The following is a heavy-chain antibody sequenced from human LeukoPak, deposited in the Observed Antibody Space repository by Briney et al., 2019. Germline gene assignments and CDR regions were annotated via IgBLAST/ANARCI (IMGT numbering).Heavy chain of an antibody. CDR1: GYTSPFYG. V-gene: IGHV1-2*02. CDR2: INPNSGGT. CDR3: ARGPSSGCPDY. J-gene: IGHJ4*02. Sequence: ASVMVSCTVSGYTSPFYGITWVRQAPGQGLEWMGWINPNSGGTNYAQKFQGRVTMTRDTSINTACMELNRLRSDDTAVYYCARGPSSGCPDYWGQGTLVTVSS. D-gene: IGHD6-19*01.